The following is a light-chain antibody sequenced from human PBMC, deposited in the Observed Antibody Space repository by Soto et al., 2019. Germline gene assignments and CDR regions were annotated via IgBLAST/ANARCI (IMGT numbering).Light chain of an antibody. V-gene: IGLV2-14*01. CDR3: CSYTSSTTYV. CDR2: AVT. J-gene: IGLJ1*01. Sequence: QSALTQPASVSGSPGPSITISCTGTSSDVGGYNYVSWYQQHPGKAPKLIIYAVTNRPSGVSIRFSGSKSGNTASLTISGLQAEDEADYYCCSYTSSTTYVFGPGTKVTVL. CDR1: SSDVGGYNY.